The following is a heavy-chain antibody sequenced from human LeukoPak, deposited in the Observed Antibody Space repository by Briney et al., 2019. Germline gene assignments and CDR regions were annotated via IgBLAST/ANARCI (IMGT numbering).Heavy chain of an antibody. J-gene: IGHJ4*02. CDR2: IYHSGST. Sequence: SQTLSLTCAVSGGSISSGGYSWSWIRQPPGKGQEWIGYIYHSGSTYYNPSLKSRVTISVDRSKNQFSLKLSSVTAADTAVYYCARASYDSSGYYFPAYWYFDYWGQGTLVTVSS. D-gene: IGHD3-22*01. V-gene: IGHV4-30-2*01. CDR3: ARASYDSSGYYFPAYWYFDY. CDR1: GGSISSGGYS.